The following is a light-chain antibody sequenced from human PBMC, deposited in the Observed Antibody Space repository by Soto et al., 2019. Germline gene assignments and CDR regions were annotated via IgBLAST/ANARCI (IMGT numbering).Light chain of an antibody. Sequence: EIVMTQSPATLSVSPGERATLSCRASQSVSSNLAWYQQKPGQAPRLLIYGASTRATGIPARFSGSGSGTEFTLTISSLQSEDFAVYYCQQSYNTQTFGPGTKVEIK. V-gene: IGKV3-15*01. CDR3: QQSYNTQT. CDR1: QSVSSN. CDR2: GAS. J-gene: IGKJ3*01.